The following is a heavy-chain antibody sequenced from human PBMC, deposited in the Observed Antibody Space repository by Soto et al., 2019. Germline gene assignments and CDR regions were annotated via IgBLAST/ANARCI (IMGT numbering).Heavy chain of an antibody. CDR2: IKSKADGGTA. Sequence: EVQLVESGGGLVKPGGSLRLSCAASGFTFTNAWMSWVRQAPGKGLDWVGRIKSKADGGTADYAAPVKGRFTISRDDSKNTLYLQMNSLKTEHTAVYSCATPPTFSYVGPEKYLQHWGQGTLVTVSS. D-gene: IGHD1-26*01. CDR3: ATPPTFSYVGPEKYLQH. J-gene: IGHJ1*01. V-gene: IGHV3-15*01. CDR1: GFTFTNAW.